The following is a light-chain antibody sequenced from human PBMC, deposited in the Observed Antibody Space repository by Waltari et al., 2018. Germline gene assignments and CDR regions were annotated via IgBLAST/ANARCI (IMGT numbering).Light chain of an antibody. CDR1: RLGEKF. J-gene: IGLJ1*01. V-gene: IGLV3-1*01. CDR3: QTWDTSNEAI. Sequence: SYELTQPPSVSVSPGQTASIRCSGARLGEKFATWYQQKPGQSPVLVIYQDTKRPSGIPERFSGSNSGNTATLTISGTQALDEADYYCQTWDTSNEAIFGPGTKVTVL. CDR2: QDT.